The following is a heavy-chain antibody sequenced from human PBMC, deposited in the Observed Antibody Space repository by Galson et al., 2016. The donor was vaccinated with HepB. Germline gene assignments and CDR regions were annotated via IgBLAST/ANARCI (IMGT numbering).Heavy chain of an antibody. CDR1: GFTFSSYS. V-gene: IGHV3-21*01. CDR3: ARSESYYYDSSGYQIDY. Sequence: LRLSCAASGFTFSSYSMNWVRQAPGKGLEWVSSISSSSSYIYYADSVKGRFTISRDNAKNSLYLQMNSLRAEDTAVYYCARSESYYYDSSGYQIDYWGQGTLVTVSS. D-gene: IGHD3-22*01. CDR2: ISSSSSYI. J-gene: IGHJ4*02.